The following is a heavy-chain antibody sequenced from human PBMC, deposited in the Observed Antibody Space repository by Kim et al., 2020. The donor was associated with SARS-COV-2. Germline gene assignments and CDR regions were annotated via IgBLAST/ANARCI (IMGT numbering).Heavy chain of an antibody. Sequence: FQGRVTMTRDTSTSTVYMELSSLRSEDTAVYYCARMAPLGYCSSTSCYDYWGQGTLVTVSS. CDR3: ARMAPLGYCSSTSCYDY. D-gene: IGHD2-2*01. V-gene: IGHV1-46*01. J-gene: IGHJ4*02.